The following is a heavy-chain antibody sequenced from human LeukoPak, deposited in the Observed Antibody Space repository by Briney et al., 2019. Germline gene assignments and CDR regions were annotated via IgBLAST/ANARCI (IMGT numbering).Heavy chain of an antibody. D-gene: IGHD3-9*01. J-gene: IGHJ4*02. Sequence: SETLSLTCAVSGGSISSGDYYWSWIRQPPGKGPEWIGYIYYSGSTYYNPSLKSRVTISIDTSKNQFSLKLSSVTAADTAVYYCVGQYYDVLTGYYKAFDYWGQGTLVTVSS. CDR2: IYYSGST. CDR3: VGQYYDVLTGYYKAFDY. V-gene: IGHV4-30-4*08. CDR1: GGSISSGDYY.